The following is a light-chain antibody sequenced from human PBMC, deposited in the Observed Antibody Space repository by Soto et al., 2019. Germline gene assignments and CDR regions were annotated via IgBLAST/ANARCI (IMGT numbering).Light chain of an antibody. V-gene: IGKV3-20*01. Sequence: EIVLTQSPGTLSLSPGERATLSCRASHSVSSSYLAWYQRKPGQAPRLLIYDTSSRATGVPDRCSGSGSGTDFTLTISRLEPEDFAVYDCQQYGSSPRTVGGGTKVEIK. CDR2: DTS. CDR3: QQYGSSPRT. J-gene: IGKJ4*01. CDR1: HSVSSSY.